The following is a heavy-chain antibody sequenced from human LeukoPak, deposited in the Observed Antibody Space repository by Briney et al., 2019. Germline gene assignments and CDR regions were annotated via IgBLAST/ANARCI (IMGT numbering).Heavy chain of an antibody. CDR3: ARVAFLGPYYYYYMDV. Sequence: SVKVSCKASGGTFSSYAISWVRQAPGQGLEWMGRIIPIFGTANYAQKFQGRVTITTDESTSTAYMELSSLRSEDTAVYYRARVAFLGPYYYYYMDVWGKGTTVTVSS. CDR2: IIPIFGTA. V-gene: IGHV1-69*05. CDR1: GGTFSSYA. J-gene: IGHJ6*03. D-gene: IGHD7-27*01.